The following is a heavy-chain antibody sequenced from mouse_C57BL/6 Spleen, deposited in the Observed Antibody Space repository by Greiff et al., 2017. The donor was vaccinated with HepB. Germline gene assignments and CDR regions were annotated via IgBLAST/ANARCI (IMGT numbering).Heavy chain of an antibody. CDR2: ISSGGSYT. J-gene: IGHJ2*01. CDR3: ARRTDDFDY. V-gene: IGHV5-6*02. CDR1: GFTFSSYG. Sequence: EVKLVESGGALVKPGGSLKLSCAASGFTFSSYGMSWVRQTPDKRLEWVATISSGGSYTYYPDSVKGRFTISRDNAKNTLYLQMSSLKSEDTAMYYCARRTDDFDYWGQGTTLTVSS.